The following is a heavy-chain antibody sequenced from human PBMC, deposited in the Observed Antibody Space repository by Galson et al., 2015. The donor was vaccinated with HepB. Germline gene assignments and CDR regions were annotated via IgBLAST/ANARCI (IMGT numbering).Heavy chain of an antibody. CDR3: ATGLWARFTGTEFKGYYAMDV. V-gene: IGHV1-24*01. Sequence: SVKVSCKVSGYTLTELSMYWVRQAPGKGLEWMGGFDPEDAETIYAQKFQGRVTMTEDSSTDTAYMELSSLTSEDTAVYYCATGLWARFTGTEFKGYYAMDVWGQGTTVTVSS. CDR2: FDPEDAET. D-gene: IGHD1-7*01. CDR1: GYTLTELS. J-gene: IGHJ6*02.